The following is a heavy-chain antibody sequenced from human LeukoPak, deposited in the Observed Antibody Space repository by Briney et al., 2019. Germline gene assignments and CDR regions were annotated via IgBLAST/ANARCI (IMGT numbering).Heavy chain of an antibody. V-gene: IGHV1-2*02. J-gene: IGHJ4*02. D-gene: IGHD3-9*01. CDR3: ARGPHGRIYDILTGFDY. Sequence: VASVKVSCKASGYSFTGYYMHWVRQAPGQGLEWMGWINPNSGGTNYAQKFQGRVTMTRDTSISTAYMELSRLRSDDTAVYYCARGPHGRIYDILTGFDYWGQGTLVTVSS. CDR2: INPNSGGT. CDR1: GYSFTGYY.